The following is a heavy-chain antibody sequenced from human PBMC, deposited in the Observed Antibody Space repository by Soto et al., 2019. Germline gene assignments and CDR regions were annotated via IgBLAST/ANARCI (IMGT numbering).Heavy chain of an antibody. Sequence: QITLKESGPTLVKPTQTLTLTCTFSGFSLSTSRVGVGWIRQSPGKALEWLALIYWDNDKRYSPSLKSRLTITQDTTKDQVVHTMTNMDPLDTGTYYCGHLWFGERLSFDPWGQGTLVTVSP. CDR2: IYWDNDK. D-gene: IGHD3-10*01. V-gene: IGHV2-5*02. CDR3: GHLWFGERLSFDP. CDR1: GFSLSTSRVG. J-gene: IGHJ5*02.